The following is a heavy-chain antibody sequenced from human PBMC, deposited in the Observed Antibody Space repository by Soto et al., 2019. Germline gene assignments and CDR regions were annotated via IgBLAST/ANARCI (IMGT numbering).Heavy chain of an antibody. CDR3: TTAYSSSSKPFDH. Sequence: EVQLVESGGGLVKPGGSLRLSCAASGFTFSNAWMSWVRQAPGKGLEWVGRIKSKTDGGTTDYAAPVKGRFTISRDDSKNTLYLQMNSLKTEDTAVYYCTTAYSSSSKPFDHWGQGTLVTVSS. D-gene: IGHD6-6*01. CDR1: GFTFSNAW. V-gene: IGHV3-15*01. CDR2: IKSKTDGGTT. J-gene: IGHJ4*02.